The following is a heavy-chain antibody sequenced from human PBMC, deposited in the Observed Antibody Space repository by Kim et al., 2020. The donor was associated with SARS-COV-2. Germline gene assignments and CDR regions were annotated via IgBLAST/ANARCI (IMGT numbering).Heavy chain of an antibody. J-gene: IGHJ1*01. D-gene: IGHD6-19*01. CDR2: IIPIFGTA. CDR3: ARASTRIAVAATEYFQH. V-gene: IGHV1-69*13. CDR1: GGTFSSYA. Sequence: SVKVSCKASGGTFSSYAISWVRQAPGQGLEWMGGIIPIFGTANYAQKFQGRVTITADESTSTAYMELSSLRSEDTAVYYCARASTRIAVAATEYFQHWGQGTLVTVSS.